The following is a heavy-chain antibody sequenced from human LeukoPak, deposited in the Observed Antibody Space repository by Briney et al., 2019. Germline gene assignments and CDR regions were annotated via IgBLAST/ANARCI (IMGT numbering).Heavy chain of an antibody. Sequence: ASVKVSFKASGYTFTGYYMHWVRQAPGQGLEWMGWINPNSGGTNYAQKFQGRVTMTRDTSISTAYMELSRLRSDDTAVYYCARGGYYDSSGYYYLDYWGQGTLVTVSS. V-gene: IGHV1-2*02. D-gene: IGHD3-22*01. CDR2: INPNSGGT. J-gene: IGHJ4*02. CDR3: ARGGYYDSSGYYYLDY. CDR1: GYTFTGYY.